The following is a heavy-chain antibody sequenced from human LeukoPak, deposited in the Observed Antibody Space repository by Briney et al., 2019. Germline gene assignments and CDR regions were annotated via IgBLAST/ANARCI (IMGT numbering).Heavy chain of an antibody. V-gene: IGHV3-43*01. CDR3: AILAGYCSGGSCYGTPDY. CDR1: GFTFDDYT. J-gene: IGHJ4*02. CDR2: ISWDGGST. Sequence: GGSLRLSCAASGFTFDDYTMHWVRQAPGKGLEWVSLISWDGGSTYYADSVKGRFIISRDNAKNTLYLQMNSLRAEDTAVYYCAILAGYCSGGSCYGTPDYWGQGTLVTVSS. D-gene: IGHD2-15*01.